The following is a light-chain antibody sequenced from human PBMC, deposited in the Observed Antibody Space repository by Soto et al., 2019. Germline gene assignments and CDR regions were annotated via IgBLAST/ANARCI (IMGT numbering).Light chain of an antibody. J-gene: IGLJ1*01. CDR1: SSDVGGYKY. Sequence: QSALTQPASVSASPGQSITISCTGTSSDVGGYKYVSWYQQYPGKAPKLMMYEVSNRPSGVSNRFSGSKSGNTASLSITGLQAEDEGYYYCTSYTSSSTPYVFGTGTKLTVL. V-gene: IGLV2-14*01. CDR3: TSYTSSSTPYV. CDR2: EVS.